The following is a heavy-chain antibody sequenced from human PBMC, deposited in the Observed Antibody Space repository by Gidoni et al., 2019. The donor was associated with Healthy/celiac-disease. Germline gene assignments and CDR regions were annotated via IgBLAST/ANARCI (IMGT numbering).Heavy chain of an antibody. CDR3: AKVRPDYYGSGSYYGSFDY. V-gene: IGHV3-30*18. Sequence: QVQLVEAGGGAVQLGRSLRLSCAASGFTFSSYGMHWVRQAPGKVLELVAVISYDGSNEYYADSVKGRFTISRDNSKNTLDLQMNSLRAEDTAVYYCAKVRPDYYGSGSYYGSFDYWGQGTLVTVSS. J-gene: IGHJ4*02. CDR1: GFTFSSYG. CDR2: ISYDGSNE. D-gene: IGHD3-10*01.